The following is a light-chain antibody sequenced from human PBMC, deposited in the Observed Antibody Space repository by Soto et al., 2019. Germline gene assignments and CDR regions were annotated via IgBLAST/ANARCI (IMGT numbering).Light chain of an antibody. CDR1: QSVTTN. CDR2: GAS. J-gene: IGKJ4*01. CDR3: QQYDRWPVT. V-gene: IGKV3-15*01. Sequence: EVVMTQSPATLSVSPGERVTFSCRASQSVTTNLAWYQHKPGHSPRLLISGASTGASGIPPSFSGSGSGTEFTLTIDRLQSADFAVYYCQQYDRWPVTFGGGTKVEIK.